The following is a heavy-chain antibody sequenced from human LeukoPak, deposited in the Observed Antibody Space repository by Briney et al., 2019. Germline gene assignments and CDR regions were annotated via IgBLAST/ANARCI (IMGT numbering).Heavy chain of an antibody. CDR1: GFTFSSYG. V-gene: IGHV1-46*01. CDR2: INPSGGST. D-gene: IGHD6-19*01. J-gene: IGHJ4*02. Sequence: GGSLRLSCAASGFTFSSYGMHWVRQAPGQGLEWMGIINPSGGSTSYAQKFQGRVTMTRDTSTSTVYMELSSLRSEDTAVYYCARTQSSGRGRFDYWGQGTLVTVSS. CDR3: ARTQSSGRGRFDY.